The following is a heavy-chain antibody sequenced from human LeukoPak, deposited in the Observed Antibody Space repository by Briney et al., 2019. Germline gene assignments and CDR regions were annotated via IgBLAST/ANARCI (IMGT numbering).Heavy chain of an antibody. J-gene: IGHJ2*01. CDR1: GFTLTDYY. D-gene: IGHD6-19*01. Sequence: GGSLRLSCAASGFTLTDYYMDWVRPAPGKGLEWVSVIYSGGSTYYADSVKGRFTISRDNSKNTLYLQMNSLRAEDTAVYYWARGRIAVAEGYFDLWARGTVVTVSS. CDR3: ARGRIAVAEGYFDL. V-gene: IGHV3-53*01. CDR2: IYSGGST.